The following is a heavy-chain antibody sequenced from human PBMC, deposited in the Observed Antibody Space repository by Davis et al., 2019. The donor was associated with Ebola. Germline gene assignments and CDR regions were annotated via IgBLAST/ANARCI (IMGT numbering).Heavy chain of an antibody. D-gene: IGHD6-19*01. CDR3: ARGLGEAVADV. CDR1: SFSFIRYA. CDR2: ISGSGGST. J-gene: IGHJ6*02. Sequence: PGGSLRLSCAASSFSFIRYAMRWVRQAPGKGLEWVSAISGSGGSTYYADSVKGRFTISRDNAKNTLYLQMNSLRAEDTAVYYCARGLGEAVADVWGQGTTVTVSS. V-gene: IGHV3-23*01.